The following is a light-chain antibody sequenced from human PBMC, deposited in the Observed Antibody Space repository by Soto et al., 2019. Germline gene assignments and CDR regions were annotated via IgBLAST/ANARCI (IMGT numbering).Light chain of an antibody. V-gene: IGKV3D-15*01. J-gene: IGKJ1*01. CDR1: QSINTK. CDR2: GAS. CDR3: QQYNRWPQT. Sequence: EIVMTQSPATLSVSPGEGATFSCRASQSINTKIAWYQLKPGQAPRLLMHGASIRTSGIPDRFSGSGSGTDFTLTISSLQSEDFAVYYCQQYNRWPQTFGQGTKVDIK.